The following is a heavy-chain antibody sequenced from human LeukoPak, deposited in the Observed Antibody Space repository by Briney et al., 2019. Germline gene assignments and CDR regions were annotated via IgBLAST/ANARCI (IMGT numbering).Heavy chain of an antibody. V-gene: IGHV1-2*02. D-gene: IGHD7-27*01. CDR1: GYTFTGYY. CDR2: INPNSGGT. Sequence: EASVKVSCKASGYTFTGYYMHWVRQAPGQGLEWMGWINPNSGGTNYAQKFQGRVTMTRDTSISTAYMELSRLRSDDTAVYYCARDGEDDSKLNWFDPWGQGTQVTVSS. J-gene: IGHJ5*02. CDR3: ARDGEDDSKLNWFDP.